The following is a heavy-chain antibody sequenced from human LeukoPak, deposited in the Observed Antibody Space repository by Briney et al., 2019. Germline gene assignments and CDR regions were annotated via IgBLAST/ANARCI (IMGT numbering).Heavy chain of an antibody. CDR3: RITIFGVVDY. J-gene: IGHJ4*02. D-gene: IGHD3-3*01. Sequence: GGSLRLSCAASGFTYSSYGMHWVRQAPGKGLEWVAFIRYDGSNKYYADSVKGRFTISRDNSKNTLYLQMNSLRAEDTAVYYCRITIFGVVDYWGQGTLVTVSS. CDR1: GFTYSSYG. CDR2: IRYDGSNK. V-gene: IGHV3-30*02.